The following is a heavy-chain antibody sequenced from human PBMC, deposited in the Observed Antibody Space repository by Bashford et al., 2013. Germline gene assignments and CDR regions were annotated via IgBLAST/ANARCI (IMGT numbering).Heavy chain of an antibody. J-gene: IGHJ4*02. D-gene: IGHD6-19*01. CDR2: VSAYSGNT. V-gene: IGHV1-18*04. Sequence: ASVKVSCKTSGYNFASRGINWVRQAPGQGLEWMGRVSAYSGNTNYAQKMQGRLTMTTETSTATAYMELTSLRSDDTAIYFCARHGTGWHLDYWGQGTLVTVSS. CDR1: GYNFASRG. CDR3: ARHGTGWHLDY.